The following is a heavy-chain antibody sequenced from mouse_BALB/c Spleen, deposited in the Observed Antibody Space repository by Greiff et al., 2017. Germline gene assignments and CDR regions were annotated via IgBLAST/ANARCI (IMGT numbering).Heavy chain of an antibody. CDR1: GFSLTSYG. V-gene: IGHV2-9*02. J-gene: IGHJ4*01. Sequence: VQRVESGPGLVAPSQSLSITCTVSGFSLTSYGVHWVRQPPGKGLEWLGVIWAGGSTNYNSALMSRLSISKDNSKSQVFLKMNSLQTDDTAMYYCANGYDRAMDYWGQGTSVTVSS. D-gene: IGHD2-2*01. CDR3: ANGYDRAMDY. CDR2: IWAGGST.